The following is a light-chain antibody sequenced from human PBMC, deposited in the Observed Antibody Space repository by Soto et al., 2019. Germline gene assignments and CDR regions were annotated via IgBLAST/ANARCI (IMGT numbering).Light chain of an antibody. CDR1: QSLSSN. J-gene: IGKJ1*01. CDR2: GAS. Sequence: EIVMTQSPAPMSLSPGERATLSCMATQSLSSNLAWYQQKPGQAPRLLIYGASTRATGIPARFSGSGSGTEFTLTISSLQSEDFAVYYCQHYNNWPPAWTFGQGTKVDIK. CDR3: QHYNNWPPAWT. V-gene: IGKV3-15*01.